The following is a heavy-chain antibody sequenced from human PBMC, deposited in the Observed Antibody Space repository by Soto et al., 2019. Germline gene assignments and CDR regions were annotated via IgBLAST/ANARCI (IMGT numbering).Heavy chain of an antibody. CDR3: ARLEGLATISYYFDF. V-gene: IGHV4-39*01. CDR1: GDSINSDKYY. D-gene: IGHD3-9*01. J-gene: IGHJ4*02. Sequence: QLQLQESGPGLVKPSETLSLTCSVSGDSINSDKYYWGWIRQPPGKGLEWIGSIYYRGNTYYNPSLQTRVTISVDKSKSQFALKLNSVTAADSAMHFCARLEGLATISYYFDFWGQGAQVTVSS. CDR2: IYYRGNT.